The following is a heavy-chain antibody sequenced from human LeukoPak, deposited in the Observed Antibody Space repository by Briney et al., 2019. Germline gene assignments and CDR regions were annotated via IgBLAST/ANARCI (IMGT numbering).Heavy chain of an antibody. V-gene: IGHV3-7*01. CDR3: ARDLVRRGYYYPYYFDY. D-gene: IGHD3-22*01. CDR2: IKQDGSEK. CDR1: GFTFSSYW. J-gene: IGHJ4*02. Sequence: GGSLRLSCAASGFTFSSYWMSWVRQAPGKGLEWVANIKQDGSEKYYVDSVKGRFTISRDNAKNSLYLQMNSLRAEDTAVYYCARDLVRRGYYYPYYFDYWGQGTLVTASS.